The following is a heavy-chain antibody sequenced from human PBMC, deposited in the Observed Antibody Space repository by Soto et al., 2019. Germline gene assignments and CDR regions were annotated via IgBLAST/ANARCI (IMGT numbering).Heavy chain of an antibody. CDR1: RFTFSRYA. D-gene: IGHD3-3*01. J-gene: IGHJ4*02. Sequence: GAPLRLSCAASRFTFSRYAMSSVLHSPVKRLEWVYTISGNGNSAYYPDSVKVRFTVYRDNSRNILHLQMNGLRAEDTAVYYSAKGKANTVFGVNTLFDYWGQGYLVTVS. CDR3: AKGKANTVFGVNTLFDY. CDR2: ISGNGNSA. V-gene: IGHV3-23*01.